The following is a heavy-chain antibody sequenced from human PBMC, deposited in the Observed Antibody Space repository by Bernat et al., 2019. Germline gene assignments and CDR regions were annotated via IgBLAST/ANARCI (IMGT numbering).Heavy chain of an antibody. CDR1: GGPVSSDSYY. Sequence: QVQLQESGPGLVKPSETLSLTCTVSGGPVSSDSYYWSWIRQPPGKGLEWIGYIYYSGSTKYNPSLKSRATISVDTSKNQFSLKVSSVTAADTAVYYCAREGGSYLGVDYWGQGTLVTVSS. V-gene: IGHV4-61*01. CDR3: AREGGSYLGVDY. CDR2: IYYSGST. D-gene: IGHD1-26*01. J-gene: IGHJ4*02.